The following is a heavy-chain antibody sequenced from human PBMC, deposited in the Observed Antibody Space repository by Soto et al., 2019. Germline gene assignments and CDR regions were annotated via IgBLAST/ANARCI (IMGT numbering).Heavy chain of an antibody. CDR3: ARDPPLSMIVVVGVDDF. V-gene: IGHV3-21*06. J-gene: IGHJ4*02. CDR1: GFTLTNEN. D-gene: IGHD3-22*01. Sequence: GSLRLSCTVLGFTLTNENMNWVRQAPGKGLEWVSSISSRSTFINYADSVKGRFTISRDNDKGLVYLQMNSLGAEDTAVYYCARDPPLSMIVVVGVDDFWGQGTLVTVSS. CDR2: ISSRSTFI.